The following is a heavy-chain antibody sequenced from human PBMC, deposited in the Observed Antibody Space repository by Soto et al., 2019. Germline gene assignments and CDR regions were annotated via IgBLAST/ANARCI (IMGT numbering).Heavy chain of an antibody. CDR2: INAGNGNT. CDR3: ARDWGYCSSTSCPVLDDY. V-gene: IGHV1-3*01. CDR1: GYTFTSYA. J-gene: IGHJ4*02. Sequence: GASVKVSCKASGYTFTSYAMHWVRQAPGQRLEWMGWINAGNGNTKYSQKFQGRVTITRDTSASTAYMELSSLRSADTAVYYCARDWGYCSSTSCPVLDDYWGQGTLVTVSS. D-gene: IGHD2-2*01.